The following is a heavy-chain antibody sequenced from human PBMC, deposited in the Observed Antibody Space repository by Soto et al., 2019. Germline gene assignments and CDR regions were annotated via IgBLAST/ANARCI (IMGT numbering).Heavy chain of an antibody. V-gene: IGHV3-33*01. Sequence: VQLVESGGGVVQPGRSLRLSCAASGFTFSSYGMHWVRQAPGKGLEWVAVIWYDGSNKYYADSVKGRFTISRDNSKNTLYLQMNSLRAEDTAVYYCARVGGSGWIFDYWGQGTLVTVSS. J-gene: IGHJ4*02. CDR1: GFTFSSYG. D-gene: IGHD6-19*01. CDR2: IWYDGSNK. CDR3: ARVGGSGWIFDY.